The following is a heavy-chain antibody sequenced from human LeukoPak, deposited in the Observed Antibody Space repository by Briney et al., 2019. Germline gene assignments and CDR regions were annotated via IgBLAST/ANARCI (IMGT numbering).Heavy chain of an antibody. CDR2: INPDSGGT. D-gene: IGHD1-1*01. J-gene: IGHJ6*03. V-gene: IGHV1-2*02. Sequence: GAPVKVSCKASGYTFTGYYMHWVRQAPGQGLEWMGWINPDSGGTNYAQKFQGRVTMTRDTSISTAYMDLSRLRSDDTAVYYCARDKQLDCAHYYYYYMDVWGKGTTVTVSS. CDR1: GYTFTGYY. CDR3: ARDKQLDCAHYYYYYMDV.